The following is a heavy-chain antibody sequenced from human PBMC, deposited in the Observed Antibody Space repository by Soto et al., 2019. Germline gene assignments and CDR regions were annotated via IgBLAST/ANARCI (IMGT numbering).Heavy chain of an antibody. Sequence: PSETLSLICAVYGGSFSGYSWSWIRQTPGKGLEWIGYIYHSGSTYYNPSLKSRVTISVDRSKNQFSLKLSSVTAADTAVYYCASLDYYDSSGYYLYAFDIWGQGTMVSVSS. D-gene: IGHD3-22*01. J-gene: IGHJ3*02. V-gene: IGHV4-30-2*01. CDR3: ASLDYYDSSGYYLYAFDI. CDR2: IYHSGST. CDR1: GGSFSGYS.